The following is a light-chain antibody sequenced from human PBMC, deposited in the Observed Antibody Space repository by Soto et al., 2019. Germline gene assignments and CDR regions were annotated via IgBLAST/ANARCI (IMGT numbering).Light chain of an antibody. CDR3: CSSAGSYTSV. J-gene: IGLJ3*02. V-gene: IGLV2-11*01. Sequence: QSALTQPRSVSGSPGQSVTISCTGTSSDVGGYNYDSWYQQHPGKAPKLMIYDVSKRPSGVPDRFSGSKSGNTASLTISGLQAEDEADYYCCSSAGSYTSVFGVGTKLTVL. CDR1: SSDVGGYNY. CDR2: DVS.